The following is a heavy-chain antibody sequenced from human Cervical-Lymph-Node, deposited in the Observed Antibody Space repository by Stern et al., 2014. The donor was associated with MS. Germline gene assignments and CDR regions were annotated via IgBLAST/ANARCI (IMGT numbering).Heavy chain of an antibody. V-gene: IGHV3-30*18. Sequence: DQLVESGGGVVQPGTSLRLSCVASGFIFSRHGIHWVRQAPGQGLEWVALLSYDGRDKQYADSVKGRFTISRDNSKNTLYLQMNSLRVEDTAVYYCAKENPAFDYWGQGIPVTVSS. J-gene: IGHJ4*02. CDR3: AKENPAFDY. CDR1: GFIFSRHG. CDR2: LSYDGRDK.